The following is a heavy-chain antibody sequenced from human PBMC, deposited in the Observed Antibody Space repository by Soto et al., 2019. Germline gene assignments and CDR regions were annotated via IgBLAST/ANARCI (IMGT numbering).Heavy chain of an antibody. D-gene: IGHD5-12*01. CDR1: GGSVRINFW. Sequence: PSGTLSLTCVVCGGSVRINFWWGWVRQHPGKGLQWIGDIYHTGSTNYNPSLKSRAAISVDKSKNRFSLKLTSVTAADTAVYYCARNLRTYEANWLDPWGQGTLVTVSS. CDR3: ARNLRTYEANWLDP. CDR2: IYHTGST. J-gene: IGHJ5*02. V-gene: IGHV4-4*02.